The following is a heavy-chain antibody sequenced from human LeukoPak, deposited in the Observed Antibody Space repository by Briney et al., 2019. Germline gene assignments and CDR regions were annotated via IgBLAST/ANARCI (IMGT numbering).Heavy chain of an antibody. CDR1: EFTFSSYS. CDR3: ARERGYSYGYSDY. V-gene: IGHV3-21*01. Sequence: GGSLRLSCAASEFTFSSYSMNWVRQAPGKGLEWVSSITSSGYIYYADSVKGRFTISRDNAKNSLYLQMNSLRAEDTAVYYCARERGYSYGYSDYWGQGTLVTVSS. CDR2: ITSSGYI. J-gene: IGHJ4*02. D-gene: IGHD5-18*01.